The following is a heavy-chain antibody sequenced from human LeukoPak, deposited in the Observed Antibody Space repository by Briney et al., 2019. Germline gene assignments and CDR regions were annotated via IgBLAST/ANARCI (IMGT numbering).Heavy chain of an antibody. CDR3: ARANIVVVPALNYYYYMDV. CDR2: IIPIFGTA. D-gene: IGHD2-2*01. J-gene: IGHJ6*03. Sequence: ASVKVSCKASGGTFSSYAISWVRQAPGQGLEWMGGIIPIFGTANYAQKFQGRVTITADESTSTAYMELSSLRSEDTAVYYCARANIVVVPALNYYYYMDVWGKGTTVTVSS. CDR1: GGTFSSYA. V-gene: IGHV1-69*13.